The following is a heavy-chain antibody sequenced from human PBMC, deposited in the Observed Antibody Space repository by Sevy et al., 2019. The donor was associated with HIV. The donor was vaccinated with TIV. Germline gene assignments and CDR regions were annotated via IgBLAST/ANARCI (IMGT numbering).Heavy chain of an antibody. V-gene: IGHV1-8*02. J-gene: IGHJ4*02. CDR1: GYTFTNYD. Sequence: ASVKVSCKASGYTFTNYDINWVRQATGHGLEWMGRMNPESGDTGYAQKFQGRATMTRDTSISTDYMELNSLRSEGSAVYYCTQSRPLIYKSSSRQFDYWGQGTLVTVSS. CDR3: TQSRPLIYKSSSRQFDY. D-gene: IGHD6-6*01. CDR2: MNPESGDT.